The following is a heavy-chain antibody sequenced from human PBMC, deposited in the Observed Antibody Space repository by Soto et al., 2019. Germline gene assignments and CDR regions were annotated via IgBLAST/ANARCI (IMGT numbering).Heavy chain of an antibody. J-gene: IGHJ1*01. CDR2: ISGSGSNT. V-gene: IGHV3-23*01. CDR3: AKGSDYFDSSGHNIAYFDH. D-gene: IGHD3-22*01. Sequence: GSLTHSGAASGFTFSKSAMSCVRQDQGKGLEWVSAISGSGSNTFYADSVRGRFTISRDNSKNTLYLEMNSLRAEDSALYFCAKGSDYFDSSGHNIAYFDHWGQGTLVTVSS. CDR1: GFTFSKSA.